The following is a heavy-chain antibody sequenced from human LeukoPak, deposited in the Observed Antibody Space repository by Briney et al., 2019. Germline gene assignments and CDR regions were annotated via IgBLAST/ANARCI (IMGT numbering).Heavy chain of an antibody. V-gene: IGHV1-18*01. D-gene: IGHD2-2*01. Sequence: ASVKVSCKASGYTFTSYGISWVRQAPEQGLEWMGWISAYNGNTNYAQKLQGRVTMTTDTSTSTAYMELSSLRSEDTAVYYCARMYCSSTSCYTYNWFDPWGQGTLVTVSS. CDR2: ISAYNGNT. CDR3: ARMYCSSTSCYTYNWFDP. CDR1: GYTFTSYG. J-gene: IGHJ5*02.